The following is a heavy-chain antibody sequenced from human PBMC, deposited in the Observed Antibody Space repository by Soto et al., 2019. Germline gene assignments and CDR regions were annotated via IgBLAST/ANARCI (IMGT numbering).Heavy chain of an antibody. D-gene: IGHD4-17*01. V-gene: IGHV1-8*01. J-gene: IGHJ3*02. CDR3: ARASYGDYVGWSAFDI. CDR1: GYTFTSYD. Sequence: ASVKVSCKASGYTFTSYDINWVRQATGQGQEWMGWMNPNSDNTGYAQKLQGRVTMTRNTSICTAYMELSSLRSEDTAVYYCARASYGDYVGWSAFDIWGQGTMVTVSS. CDR2: MNPNSDNT.